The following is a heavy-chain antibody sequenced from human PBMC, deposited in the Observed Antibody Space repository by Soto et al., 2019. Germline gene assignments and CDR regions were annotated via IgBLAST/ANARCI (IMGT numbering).Heavy chain of an antibody. CDR1: GGSISSSSCY. CDR2: IYYSGST. Sequence: QLQLQESGPGLVKPSETLSLTCTVSGGSISSSSCYWGWIRQHPGKGLEWIGSIYYSGSTYYNPSLKSRVTISVDTSKNQLSLQLRSVTAADTAVYYCARLTVEDGDGYYDYGLDVWGQGTTVTVSS. CDR3: ARLTVEDGDGYYDYGLDV. D-gene: IGHD2-21*02. J-gene: IGHJ6*02. V-gene: IGHV4-39*01.